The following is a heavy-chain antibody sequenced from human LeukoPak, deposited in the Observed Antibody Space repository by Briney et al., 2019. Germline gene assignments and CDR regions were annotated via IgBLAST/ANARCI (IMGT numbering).Heavy chain of an antibody. CDR1: GYTFTGYN. CDR3: ARGPVTLFDY. J-gene: IGHJ4*02. CDR2: INPNSGGT. V-gene: IGHV1-2*04. D-gene: IGHD4-17*01. Sequence: ASVKVSCKTSGYTFTGYNIHWVRQAPGQGLEWMGWINPNSGGTNYAQNFQGWVTMTRDTSISTAYMDLSRLRSDDTAVYYCARGPVTLFDYWGQGTLVTVSS.